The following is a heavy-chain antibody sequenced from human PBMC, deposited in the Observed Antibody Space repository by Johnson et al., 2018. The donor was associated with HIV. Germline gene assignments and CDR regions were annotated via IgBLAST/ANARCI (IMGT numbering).Heavy chain of an antibody. V-gene: IGHV3-NL1*01. D-gene: IGHD6-6*01. J-gene: IGHJ3*02. Sequence: QVQLVESGGGVVQPGRSLRLSCAASGFTFSAYAVHWVRQAPGKGLEWISGINWNGASTGYADSVRGRFTISRDNSKNTLYLQMNSLRAEDTAVYFCAKDLSSSPNDAFDIWGQGTMVTVSS. CDR2: INWNGAST. CDR3: AKDLSSSPNDAFDI. CDR1: GFTFSAYA.